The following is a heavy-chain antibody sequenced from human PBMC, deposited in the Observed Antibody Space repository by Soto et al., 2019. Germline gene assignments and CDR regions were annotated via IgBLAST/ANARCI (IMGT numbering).Heavy chain of an antibody. V-gene: IGHV4-59*01. J-gene: IGHJ6*02. CDR1: GGSISSYY. CDR2: IYYSGST. Sequence: SETLSLTCTVSGGSISSYYWSWIRQPPGKGLEWIGYIYYSGSTNYNPSLKSRVTVSVDTSKNQFSLKLSSVTAADTAVYYCARGVAGYYYYYYGMDVWGQGTTVTVSS. CDR3: ARGVAGYYYYYYGMDV. D-gene: IGHD6-19*01.